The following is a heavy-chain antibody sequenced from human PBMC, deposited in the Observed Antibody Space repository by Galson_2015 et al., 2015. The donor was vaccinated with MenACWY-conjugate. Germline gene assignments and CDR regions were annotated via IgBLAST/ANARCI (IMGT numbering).Heavy chain of an antibody. CDR3: AGDYYDSHFDY. J-gene: IGHJ4*02. CDR2: IKQDGSEK. D-gene: IGHD3-22*01. Sequence: SLRLSCAASGFTFSSYWMSWVRQAPGKGLEWVANIKQDGSEKYYVDSVKGRFTISRDNAKNSLYLQMNSLGAEDTAVYYCAGDYYDSHFDYWGQGTLVTVSS. V-gene: IGHV3-7*01. CDR1: GFTFSSYW.